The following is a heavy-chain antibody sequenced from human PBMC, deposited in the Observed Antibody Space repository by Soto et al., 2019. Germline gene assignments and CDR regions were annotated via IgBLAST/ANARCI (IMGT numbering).Heavy chain of an antibody. D-gene: IGHD6-19*01. Sequence: QITLKESGPTLVKPTQTLTLTCTFSGFSLSTSGMGVGWIRQPPGKALEWLALIDWDDDRRYSSSLKSRLSSTNDNAQNHVVLTITHIDPVDTATYYCAHLAVAVTIGHFQHWGQGTLVTVSS. CDR2: IDWDDDR. CDR3: AHLAVAVTIGHFQH. V-gene: IGHV2-5*02. CDR1: GFSLSTSGMG. J-gene: IGHJ1*01.